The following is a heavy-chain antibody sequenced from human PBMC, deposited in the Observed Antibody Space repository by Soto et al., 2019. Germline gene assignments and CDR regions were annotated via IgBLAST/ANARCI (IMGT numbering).Heavy chain of an antibody. CDR1: GYTFTSYD. D-gene: IGHD1-1*01. Sequence: GASVKVSWKASGYTFTSYDIYWVREATGQGLEWMGWMNPNTGNSGYAQKFQGRVPMTSDTSISTAHMELSSLRSEDTAVYYCARRAETNGWNGFGADKYYFDFWGQGTLVTVSS. V-gene: IGHV1-8*01. CDR2: MNPNTGNS. J-gene: IGHJ4*02. CDR3: ARRAETNGWNGFGADKYYFDF.